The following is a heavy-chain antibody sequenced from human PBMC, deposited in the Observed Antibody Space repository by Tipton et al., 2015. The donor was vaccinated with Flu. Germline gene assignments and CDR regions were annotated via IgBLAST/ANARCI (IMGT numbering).Heavy chain of an antibody. CDR2: IYYNGNT. D-gene: IGHD1-1*01. J-gene: IGHJ4*02. CDR3: ARHIYAQLGPPYFDF. V-gene: IGHV4-59*08. CDR1: GGSITNYY. Sequence: TLSLTCTVSGGSITNYYWSWIRQPPGKGLEWIGYIYYNGNTNYNPSLKSRVSISVDTSENQFFLKLSSLTASDTAVYYCARHIYAQLGPPYFDFWGQGILLTVSS.